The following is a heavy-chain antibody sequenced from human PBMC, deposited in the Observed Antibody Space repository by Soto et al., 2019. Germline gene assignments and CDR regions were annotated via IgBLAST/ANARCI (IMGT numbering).Heavy chain of an antibody. J-gene: IGHJ4*02. CDR2: ISYDGSNK. CDR3: AKDGQLGWRTAAAATY. Sequence: GGSLRLSCAASGFTFSSYGMHWVRQAPGKGLEWVAVISYDGSNKYYADSVKGRFTISRDNSKNTLYLQMNSLRAEDTAVYYCAKDGQLGWRTAAAATYWGQGTLVTVSS. CDR1: GFTFSSYG. V-gene: IGHV3-30*18. D-gene: IGHD6-13*01.